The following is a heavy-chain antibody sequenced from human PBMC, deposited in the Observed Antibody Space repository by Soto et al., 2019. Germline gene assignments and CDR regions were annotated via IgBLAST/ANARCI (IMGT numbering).Heavy chain of an antibody. CDR2: FSGSSGNT. Sequence: EVQLLESGGGLAQPGGSLRLSCAASGFSISTYGVTWVRQAPGKGLEWVSGFSGSSGNTYYADSVKGRFTISRDNSKNTVYLQMNSLRAEDTAVYSGWNGYGDPWGQGTLVTVSS. D-gene: IGHD1-1*01. CDR3: WNGYGDP. V-gene: IGHV3-23*01. CDR1: GFSISTYG. J-gene: IGHJ5*02.